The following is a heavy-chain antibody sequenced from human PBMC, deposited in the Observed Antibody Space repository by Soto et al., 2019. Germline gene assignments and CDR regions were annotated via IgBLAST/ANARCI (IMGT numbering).Heavy chain of an antibody. CDR1: GYTFTTYG. Sequence: ASVKVSCKASGYTFTTYGISWVRQAPGQGLEWMGWISAYNDNTKYAQDLQGRVTMTTDTSTTTAYMELRSLRSDDTAVYYCAREYCRGGSCYGTDYWGQGTPVTVSS. J-gene: IGHJ4*02. V-gene: IGHV1-18*01. D-gene: IGHD2-15*01. CDR3: AREYCRGGSCYGTDY. CDR2: ISAYNDNT.